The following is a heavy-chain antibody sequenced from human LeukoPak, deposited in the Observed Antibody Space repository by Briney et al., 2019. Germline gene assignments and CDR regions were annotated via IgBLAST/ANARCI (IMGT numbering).Heavy chain of an antibody. J-gene: IGHJ4*02. V-gene: IGHV4-59*01. CDR2: VHYTGST. Sequence: SETLSLTCAVSGGSIDGYYWTWIRQPPGKRLEWIGSVHYTGSTNYNPSLESRVSISLDRSENKFSLRLPSVTAADSAVYFCAGLITSEGFAARYFFFDYWGQGTLVTVSS. CDR1: GGSIDGYY. D-gene: IGHD3-9*01. CDR3: AGLITSEGFAARYFFFDY.